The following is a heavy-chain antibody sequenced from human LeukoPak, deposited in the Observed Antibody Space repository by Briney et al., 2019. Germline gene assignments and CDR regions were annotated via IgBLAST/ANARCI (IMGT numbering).Heavy chain of an antibody. Sequence: PGGSLRLSCAASGFTFSDYYMSWIRQAPGKGLEWVSYISSSGSTIYYADSVKGRFTISRDNAKNSLYLQMNSLRAEDTALYYCAKGRWGSSWYDNPLDFDYWGQGTLVTVSS. J-gene: IGHJ4*02. CDR2: ISSSGSTI. V-gene: IGHV3-11*01. D-gene: IGHD6-13*01. CDR3: AKGRWGSSWYDNPLDFDY. CDR1: GFTFSDYY.